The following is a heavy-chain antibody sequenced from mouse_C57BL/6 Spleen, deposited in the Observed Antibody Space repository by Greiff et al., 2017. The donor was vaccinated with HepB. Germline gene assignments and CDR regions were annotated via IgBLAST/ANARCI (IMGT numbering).Heavy chain of an antibody. CDR2: IDPETGGT. CDR1: SYTFTDYE. J-gene: IGHJ3*01. D-gene: IGHD2-4*01. Sequence: VKLMESGAELVRPGASVTLSCKASSYTFTDYEMHWVKQTPVHGLEWIGAIDPETGGTAYNQKFKGKAILTADKSSSTAYMELRSLTSEDSAVYYCTSAIYYDSPWFAYWGQGTLVTVSA. V-gene: IGHV1-15*01. CDR3: TSAIYYDSPWFAY.